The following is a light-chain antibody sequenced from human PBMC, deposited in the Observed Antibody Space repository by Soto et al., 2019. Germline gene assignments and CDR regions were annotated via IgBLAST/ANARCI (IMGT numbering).Light chain of an antibody. CDR2: GAS. J-gene: IGKJ1*01. V-gene: IGKV3-20*01. Sequence: IGLTKSPCTVSLSPGERATLSCRASQSVSSSYLAWYQQKPGQAPRLLIHGASTRAPDIPAGFSGSGSGTQFTLTISSLQSEDFAVYYCQQFGSSPWPFGQGTKVDIK. CDR3: QQFGSSPWP. CDR1: QSVSSSY.